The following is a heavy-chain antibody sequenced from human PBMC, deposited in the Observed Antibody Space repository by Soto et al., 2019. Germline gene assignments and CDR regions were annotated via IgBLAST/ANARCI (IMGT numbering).Heavy chain of an antibody. V-gene: IGHV4-59*01. J-gene: IGHJ5*02. Sequence: SETLCLTCTVSGGSISSYYWSWIRQPPGKGLEWIGYIYYSGSTNYNPSLKSRVTISVDTSKNQFSLKLSSVTAADTAVYYCARGYGLWSGYYTAWFDPWGQGTLVTVSS. CDR2: IYYSGST. CDR3: ARGYGLWSGYYTAWFDP. CDR1: GGSISSYY. D-gene: IGHD3-3*01.